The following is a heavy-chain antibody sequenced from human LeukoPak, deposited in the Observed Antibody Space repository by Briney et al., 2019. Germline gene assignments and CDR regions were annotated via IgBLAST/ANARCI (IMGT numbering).Heavy chain of an antibody. CDR1: GFTFSSYA. D-gene: IGHD3-3*01. Sequence: GGSLRLSCAASGFTFSSYAMHWVRQAPGKGLEWVAVISYDGSNKYYADSVKGRFTISRDNSKNTLYLQMNSLRAEDTAVYYCARGRDFWSGYSHWGQGTLVAVSS. CDR2: ISYDGSNK. J-gene: IGHJ4*02. V-gene: IGHV3-30-3*01. CDR3: ARGRDFWSGYSH.